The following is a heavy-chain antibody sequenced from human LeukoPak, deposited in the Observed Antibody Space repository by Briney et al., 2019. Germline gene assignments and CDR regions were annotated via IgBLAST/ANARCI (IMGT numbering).Heavy chain of an antibody. J-gene: IGHJ4*02. CDR1: GFTFSSYG. Sequence: GGSLRLSCAASGFTFSSYGMHWVRQAPGKGLEWVAVISYDGSNKYYADSVKGRFTISRDNSKNTLYLQMNSLRAEDTAVYYCAKCGYSYDTFDYWDQGTLVTVSS. CDR3: AKCGYSYDTFDY. CDR2: ISYDGSNK. V-gene: IGHV3-30*18. D-gene: IGHD5-18*01.